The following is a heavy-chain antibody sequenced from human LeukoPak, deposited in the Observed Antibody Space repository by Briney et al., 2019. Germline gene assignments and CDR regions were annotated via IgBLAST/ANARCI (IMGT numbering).Heavy chain of an antibody. V-gene: IGHV4-59*01. CDR3: ARHYDPRGEFDY. CDR2: IYYSGST. Sequence: SETLSLTCTVSGGSISSYYWSWIRQPPGKGLEWIGYIYYSGSTNYNPSLKSRVTISVDTSKNQFSLKLSSVTAADTAAYYCARHYDPRGEFDYWGQGTLVTVSS. CDR1: GGSISSYY. D-gene: IGHD3-22*01. J-gene: IGHJ4*02.